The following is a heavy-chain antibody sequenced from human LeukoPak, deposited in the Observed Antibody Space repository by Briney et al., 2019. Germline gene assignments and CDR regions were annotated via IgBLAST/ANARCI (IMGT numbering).Heavy chain of an antibody. Sequence: PGGSLRLSCAASGFTFSKYWMHWVRQAPGKGLVWVSRIKSDGSSTSYADSVKGRFTISRDNAKNSLYLQMNSLRAEDTAVYYCARGFGYCSSTSCKIYYFDYWGQGTLVTVSS. J-gene: IGHJ4*02. CDR1: GFTFSKYW. CDR3: ARGFGYCSSTSCKIYYFDY. CDR2: IKSDGSST. D-gene: IGHD2-2*01. V-gene: IGHV3-74*01.